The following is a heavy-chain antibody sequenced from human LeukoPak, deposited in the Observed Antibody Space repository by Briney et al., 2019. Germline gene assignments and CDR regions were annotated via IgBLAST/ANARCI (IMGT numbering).Heavy chain of an antibody. J-gene: IGHJ6*02. CDR3: AKAERRQLWSGRFYGMDV. D-gene: IGHD5-18*01. Sequence: GRSLRLSCAASGFTFSSYAMHWVRQAPGKGLEWVAVISYDGSNKYYADSVKGRFTISRDNSKNTLYLQMNSLRAEDTAVYYCAKAERRQLWSGRFYGMDVWGQGTTVTVSS. V-gene: IGHV3-30-3*01. CDR2: ISYDGSNK. CDR1: GFTFSSYA.